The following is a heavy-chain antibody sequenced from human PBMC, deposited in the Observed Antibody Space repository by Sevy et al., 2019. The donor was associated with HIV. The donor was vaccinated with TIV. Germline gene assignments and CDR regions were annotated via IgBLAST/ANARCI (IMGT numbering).Heavy chain of an antibody. CDR3: ARRVGGDRGIAAAGPGVDY. CDR1: GFTFSDYY. CDR2: ISSSGSTI. D-gene: IGHD6-13*01. V-gene: IGHV3-11*01. J-gene: IGHJ4*02. Sequence: GGSLRLSCAASGFTFSDYYMSWIRQAPGKGLEWVSYISSSGSTIYYADSVKGRFTISRDNAKNSLYLQMNSLRAEDTAVYYCARRVGGDRGIAAAGPGVDYWSQGTLVTVSS.